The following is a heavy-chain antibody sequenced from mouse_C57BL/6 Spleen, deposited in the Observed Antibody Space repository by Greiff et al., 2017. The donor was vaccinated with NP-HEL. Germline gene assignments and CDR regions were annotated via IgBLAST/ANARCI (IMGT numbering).Heavy chain of an antibody. CDR1: GYTFTSYW. J-gene: IGHJ3*01. V-gene: IGHV1-52*01. Sequence: QVQLQQPGAELVRPGSSVKLSCKASGYTFTSYWMHWVKQRPIQGLEWIGNIDPSDSETHYNQKFKDKATLTVDKSSSTAYMQLSSLTSEDSAVYYCAGYSNYGEFAYWGQGTLVTVSA. D-gene: IGHD2-5*01. CDR3: AGYSNYGEFAY. CDR2: IDPSDSET.